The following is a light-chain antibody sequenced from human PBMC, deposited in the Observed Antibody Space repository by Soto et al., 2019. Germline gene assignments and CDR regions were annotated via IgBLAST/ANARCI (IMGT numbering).Light chain of an antibody. J-gene: IGLJ3*02. V-gene: IGLV2-23*01. CDR2: EDS. Sequence: QSALTQPASVSGSPGQSITISCTATSSDAGGYKFVSWYQQHPGKAPKVMIYEDSKRPSGVSYRFSASKSGNTASLTISGLQAEDEAAYHCCSYASGSTYWVFGGGTKLTVL. CDR3: CSYASGSTYWV. CDR1: SSDAGGYKF.